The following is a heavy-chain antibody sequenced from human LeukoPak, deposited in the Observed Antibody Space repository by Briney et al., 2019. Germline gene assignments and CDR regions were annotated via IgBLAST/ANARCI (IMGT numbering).Heavy chain of an antibody. CDR3: ARGGWDYYDSSGSGNWFDP. J-gene: IGHJ5*02. D-gene: IGHD3-22*01. V-gene: IGHV3-11*01. CDR1: GFTFSDYY. Sequence: PGGSLRLSCAASGFTFSDYYMSWIRQAPGKGLEWVSYISSSGSTIYYADSVKGRFTISRDNAKNSLYLQMNSLRAEDTAVHYCARGGWDYYDSSGSGNWFDPWGQGTLVTVSS. CDR2: ISSSGSTI.